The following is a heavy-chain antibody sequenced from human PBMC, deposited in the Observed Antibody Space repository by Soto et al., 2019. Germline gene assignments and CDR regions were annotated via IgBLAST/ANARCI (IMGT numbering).Heavy chain of an antibody. Sequence: QVQLQESGPGLMKPSETLSLTCTVSGASITGSSYWSWFRQPAGKGLEWIGRFSLSGTTNYNPSLRSRVTMSADVSNNRLSLNLKSVTAADAAVYYCAVPGPAGLWGRGTLVTVAS. D-gene: IGHD7-27*01. V-gene: IGHV4-4*07. CDR3: AVPGPAGL. CDR2: FSLSGTT. J-gene: IGHJ2*01. CDR1: GASITGSSY.